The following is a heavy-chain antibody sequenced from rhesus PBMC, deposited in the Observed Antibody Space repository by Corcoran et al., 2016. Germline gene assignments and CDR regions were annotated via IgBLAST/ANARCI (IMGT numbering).Heavy chain of an antibody. CDR1: RFTFSSFG. D-gene: IGHD1-20*01. J-gene: IGHJ5-1*01. Sequence: EMQLVQTGGGLVQPGGSLRLSCAASRFTFSSFGMNWVRQAPGKGLEWVSGISYTGDNSYYADSVKGRCTISRDNSKDTLSLQLDSLRPEDTAVYYCTKGGFGWNRDRFDVWGAGVVVSVSS. CDR3: TKGGFGWNRDRFDV. V-gene: IGHV3S5*01. CDR2: ISYTGDNS.